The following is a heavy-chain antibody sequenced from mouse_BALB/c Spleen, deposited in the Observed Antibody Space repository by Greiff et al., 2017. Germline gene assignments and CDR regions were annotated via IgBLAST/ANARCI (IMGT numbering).Heavy chain of an antibody. CDR3: ARRRDDGYYAFAY. CDR1: GFNIKDYY. V-gene: IGHV14-1*02. CDR2: IDPENGNT. D-gene: IGHD2-3*01. J-gene: IGHJ3*01. Sequence: DVKLQESGAELVRPGALVKLSCKASGFNIKDYYMHWVKQRPEQGLEWIGWIDPENGNTIYDPKFQGKASITADTSSNTAYLQLSSLTSEDTAVYYCARRRDDGYYAFAYWGQGTLVTVSA.